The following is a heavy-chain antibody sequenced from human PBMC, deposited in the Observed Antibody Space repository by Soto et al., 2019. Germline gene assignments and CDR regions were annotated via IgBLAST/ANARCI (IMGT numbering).Heavy chain of an antibody. V-gene: IGHV4-61*01. CDR2: VYYTGPT. Sequence: SERLALTCTVSGDSVRSRQSYWTWIRQPPGKEMEWIGYVYYTGPTNYNPSLKPRVTISVATSNNEFSLKLASVTAADTAVYYRARDAVLRPSKRYYDVWGRGTLVTVSS. CDR1: GDSVRSRQSY. D-gene: IGHD3-9*01. J-gene: IGHJ2*01. CDR3: ARDAVLRPSKRYYDV.